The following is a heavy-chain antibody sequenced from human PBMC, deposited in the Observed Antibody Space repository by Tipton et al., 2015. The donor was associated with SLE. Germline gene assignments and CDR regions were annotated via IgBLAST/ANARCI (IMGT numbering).Heavy chain of an antibody. J-gene: IGHJ5*02. CDR1: GDSISSYY. CDR3: ARQWVGATLGWFDP. D-gene: IGHD1-26*01. CDR2: IYYSGST. V-gene: IGHV4-59*01. Sequence: TLSLTCTVSGDSISSYYWSWIRQPPGKGLEWIGYIYYSGSTNYNPSLKSRVTISVDTSKNQFSLKLNSVTAADTAVYYCARQWVGATLGWFDPWGQGTLVTVSS.